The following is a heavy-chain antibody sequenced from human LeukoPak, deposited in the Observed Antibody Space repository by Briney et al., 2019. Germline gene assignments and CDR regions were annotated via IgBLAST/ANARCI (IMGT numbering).Heavy chain of an antibody. V-gene: IGHV3-48*04. CDR3: ARGGVYYGSGSYSYDY. Sequence: GGSLRLSCAASGFTFSSYWMHWVRQAPGKGLEWVSYISSSGSTIYYADSVKGRFTISRDNAKNSLYLQMNSLRAEDTAVYYCARGGVYYGSGSYSYDYWGQGTLVTVSS. D-gene: IGHD3-10*01. J-gene: IGHJ4*02. CDR1: GFTFSSYW. CDR2: ISSSGSTI.